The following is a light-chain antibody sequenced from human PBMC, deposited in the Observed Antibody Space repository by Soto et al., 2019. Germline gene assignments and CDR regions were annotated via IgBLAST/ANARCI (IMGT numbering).Light chain of an antibody. J-gene: IGKJ1*01. Sequence: EIVLTQSPGTLSLSPGERATLSCRASQSVSSSYLAWYQQKPGQPPRLLIYGASSRATGIPDRFSGSGSGTEFTLTISSLQSEDFAVYYCQQYNNWPTFGQGTKVDIK. CDR1: QSVSSSY. CDR3: QQYNNWPT. V-gene: IGKV3-20*01. CDR2: GAS.